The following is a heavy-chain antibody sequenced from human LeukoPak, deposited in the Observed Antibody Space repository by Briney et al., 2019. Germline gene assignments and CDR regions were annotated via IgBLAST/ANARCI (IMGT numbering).Heavy chain of an antibody. CDR2: IYDSGST. CDR1: GGSISSHY. CDR3: ARYYGGLDY. V-gene: IGHV4-59*11. Sequence: SETLSLTCTVSGGSISSHYWTWIRQPPGKELEWIGYIYDSGSTIYNPSLQSRVTMSVDTSNNQFSLTLSSVTAADTAVYYCARYYGGLDYWGQGTLVTVSS. D-gene: IGHD4-23*01. J-gene: IGHJ4*02.